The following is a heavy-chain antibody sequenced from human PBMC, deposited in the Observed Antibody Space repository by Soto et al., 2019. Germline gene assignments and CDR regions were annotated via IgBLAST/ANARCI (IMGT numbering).Heavy chain of an antibody. CDR3: ARLSGSYNDRYFDY. J-gene: IGHJ4*02. D-gene: IGHD1-26*01. CDR1: GGSISSYY. V-gene: IGHV4-59*08. Sequence: TSETLSLTCTVSGGSISSYYWSWIRQPPGKGLEWIGYVYYSGNTNYNPSLKSRLTISVDTSKNQFSLKVKSVTAADTAVYYCARLSGSYNDRYFDYWGQGTLVTVSS. CDR2: VYYSGNT.